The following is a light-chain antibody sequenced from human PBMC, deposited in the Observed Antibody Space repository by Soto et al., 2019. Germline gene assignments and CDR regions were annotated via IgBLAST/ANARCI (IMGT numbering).Light chain of an antibody. J-gene: IGKJ1*01. CDR3: QQYGSSGT. Sequence: EIVLTPSPATLSLSPGERATLSCRASQSVGSYLAWYQQKPGQAPRLLIFDASNRATGIPARFSGSGSGTDFTLTISRLEPEDFAVYYCQQYGSSGTFGQGAKVDIK. V-gene: IGKV3-20*01. CDR2: DAS. CDR1: QSVGSY.